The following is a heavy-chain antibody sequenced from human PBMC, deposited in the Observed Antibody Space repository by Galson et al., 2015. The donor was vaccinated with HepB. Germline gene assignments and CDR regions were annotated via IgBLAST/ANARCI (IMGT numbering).Heavy chain of an antibody. CDR1: GFTFSSYA. D-gene: IGHD5/OR15-5a*01. J-gene: IGHJ6*03. Sequence: SLRLSCAASGFTFSSYAMHWVRQAPGKGLEWVAVISYDGSNKYYADSVKGRFTISRDNSKNTLYLQMNSLRAEDTAVYYCARDRVTHPYYYYYMDVWGKGTTVTVSS. CDR3: ARDRVTHPYYYYYMDV. V-gene: IGHV3-30-3*01. CDR2: ISYDGSNK.